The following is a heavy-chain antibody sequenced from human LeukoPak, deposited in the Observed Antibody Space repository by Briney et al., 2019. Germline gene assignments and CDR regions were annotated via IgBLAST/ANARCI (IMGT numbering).Heavy chain of an antibody. CDR3: AKDRGPYCGGDCFFQH. CDR2: ISGSGGST. CDR1: GFTFSSYA. J-gene: IGHJ1*01. Sequence: PGGSLRLSCAASGFTFSSYAMSWVRQAPGKGLEWVSAISGSGGSTYYADSVKGRFTIPRDNSKNKLYLQMNSLTAEDTAVYYCAKDRGPYCGGDCFFQHWGQGTLVTVSS. D-gene: IGHD2-21*02. V-gene: IGHV3-23*01.